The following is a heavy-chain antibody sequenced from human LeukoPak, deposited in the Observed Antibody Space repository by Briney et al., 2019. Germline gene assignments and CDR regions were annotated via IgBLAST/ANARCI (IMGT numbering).Heavy chain of an antibody. Sequence: GGSLRLSCAASGFTFSSYAMHWVRQAPGKGLEWVAVISYDGSNKYYADSVKGRFTISRDNSKNTLYLQMNSLRAEDTAVYYCARGNYGSGTDYWGQGTLVTVSS. CDR2: ISYDGSNK. CDR1: GFTFSSYA. V-gene: IGHV3-30-3*01. D-gene: IGHD3-10*01. J-gene: IGHJ4*02. CDR3: ARGNYGSGTDY.